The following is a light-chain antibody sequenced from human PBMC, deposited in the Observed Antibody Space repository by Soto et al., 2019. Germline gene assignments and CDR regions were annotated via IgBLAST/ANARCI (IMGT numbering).Light chain of an antibody. CDR1: ESLSSN. V-gene: IGKV3-15*01. J-gene: IGKJ1*01. CDR3: QQYNNWPWT. Sequence: EIVMRQSPATLSVSPGERSTLSCRSSESLSSNLAWYQQKPGQAPRLLIYGASPRATGIPARFSGSGSGTEFTLTISSLQSEDFAVYYCQQYNNWPWTFGQGTKV. CDR2: GAS.